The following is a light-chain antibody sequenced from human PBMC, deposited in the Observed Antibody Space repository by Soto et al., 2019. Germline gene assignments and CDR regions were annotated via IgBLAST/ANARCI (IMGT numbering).Light chain of an antibody. CDR1: NSNIGSYS. V-gene: IGLV1-44*01. J-gene: IGLJ3*02. CDR2: SDD. CDR3: AAWDDNLNGPL. Sequence: QSVLTQPPSLSGTPGQRVTISCSGRNSNIGSYSVNWYQHFPGTAPKILIYSDDERPSGVPDRFSGSKSGTSASLAISGLQSEDEAEYYCAAWDDNLNGPLFGGGTKLTVL.